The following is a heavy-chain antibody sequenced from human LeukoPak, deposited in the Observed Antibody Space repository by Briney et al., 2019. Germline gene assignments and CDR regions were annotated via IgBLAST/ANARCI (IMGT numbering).Heavy chain of an antibody. J-gene: IGHJ4*02. CDR3: ARARGSSVVATFRPIDY. V-gene: IGHV2-5*01. Sequence: ESGPTLVNPTQTLTLTCTFSGFSLSTTGVGVGWIRQPPGKALECLAPIYWNDDKRYRPSLKSRLTITKDTSKNQVVLTMTNMDPVDTATYYCARARGSSVVATFRPIDYWGQGTLVTVSS. D-gene: IGHD2-2*01. CDR1: GFSLSTTGVG. CDR2: IYWNDDK.